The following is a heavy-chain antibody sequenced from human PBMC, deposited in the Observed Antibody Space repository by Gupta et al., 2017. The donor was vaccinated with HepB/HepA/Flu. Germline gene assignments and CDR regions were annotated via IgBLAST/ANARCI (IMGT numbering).Heavy chain of an antibody. J-gene: IGHJ6*03. Sequence: QLQLQESVPGLVKPSETLSLTCTVSGGSISSSSSHWGWVRQPPGKVLEWIGSMYYRRSTYYKPSLKSRVTISVDTSKNHCSLNLSSVTAAYTAVYYCARLDYSTPYYYYYIDVWGKGTTVTVSS. D-gene: IGHD4-11*01. CDR1: GGSISSSSSH. V-gene: IGHV4-39*02. CDR2: MYYRRST. CDR3: ARLDYSTPYYYYYIDV.